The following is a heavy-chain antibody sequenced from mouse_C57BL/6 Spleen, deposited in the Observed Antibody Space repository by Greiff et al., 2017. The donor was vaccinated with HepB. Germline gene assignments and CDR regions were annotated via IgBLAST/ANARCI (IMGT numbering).Heavy chain of an antibody. D-gene: IGHD1-1*02. CDR2: IYPGDGDT. V-gene: IGHV1-80*01. CDR3: ARRRGGNPNFDY. J-gene: IGHJ2*01. CDR1: GYAFSSYW. Sequence: QVQLKESGAELVKPGASVKISCKASGYAFSSYWMNWVKQRPGKGLEWIGQIYPGDGDTNYNGKFKGKATLTADKSSSTAYMQLSSLTSEDSAVYFCARRRGGNPNFDYWGQGTTLTVSS.